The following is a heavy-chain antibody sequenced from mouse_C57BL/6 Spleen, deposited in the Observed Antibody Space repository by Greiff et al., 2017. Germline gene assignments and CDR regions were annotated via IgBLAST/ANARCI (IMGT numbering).Heavy chain of an antibody. CDR1: GYTFTSYG. CDR2: IYPRSGNT. J-gene: IGHJ3*01. V-gene: IGHV1-81*01. CDR3: ARNAFAY. Sequence: VQLQQSGAELARPGASVKLSCKASGYTFTSYGISWVKQRTGQGLEWIGEIYPRSGNTYYNEKFKGKATLTADKSSSTAYMELRSLSSEDSEVYFCARNAFAYWGQGTLVTVSA.